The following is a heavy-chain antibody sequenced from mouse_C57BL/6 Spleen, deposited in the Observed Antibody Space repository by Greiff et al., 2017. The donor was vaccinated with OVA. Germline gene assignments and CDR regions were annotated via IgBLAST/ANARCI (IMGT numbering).Heavy chain of an antibody. Sequence: EVQLQQSGPELVQPGASVKISCKASGYSFTGYYMNWVKQSPEKSLEWIGEINPSTGGTTYNQKFKAKATLTVDKTSSTAYMQLKSLTSEDSAVYDCARYDDDRDWDYEGWGTGTTVTVSS. D-gene: IGHD2-4*01. CDR2: INPSTGGT. J-gene: IGHJ1*03. CDR3: ARYDDDRDWDYEG. CDR1: GYSFTGYY. V-gene: IGHV1-42*01.